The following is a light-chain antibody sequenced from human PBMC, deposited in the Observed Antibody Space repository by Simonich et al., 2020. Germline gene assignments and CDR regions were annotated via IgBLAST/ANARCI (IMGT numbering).Light chain of an antibody. Sequence: DIVMTQSPDSLAVSLGERATINCKSSPSVLYSSNNKNDLAWYQQKPGQPPKLLIYWASTRESGVPDRLSGSGSGTDFTLTISSLQAEDVAVYYCQQYYSTLYTFGQGTKLEIK. CDR2: WAS. J-gene: IGKJ2*01. V-gene: IGKV4-1*01. CDR3: QQYYSTLYT. CDR1: PSVLYSSNNKND.